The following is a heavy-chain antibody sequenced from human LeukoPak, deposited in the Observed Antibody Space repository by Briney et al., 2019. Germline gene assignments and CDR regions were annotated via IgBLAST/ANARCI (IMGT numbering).Heavy chain of an antibody. J-gene: IGHJ3*02. V-gene: IGHV3-21*01. CDR1: GFTFSSYS. CDR2: ISSSSSYT. Sequence: GGSLRLSCAASGFTFSSYSMNWVRQAPGKGLEWVSSISSSSSYTYYADSVKGRFTISRDNAKNSLYLQMNSLRAEDTAVYYCARGNSPGDQDAFDIWGQGTMVTVSS. CDR3: ARGNSPGDQDAFDI. D-gene: IGHD2-21*01.